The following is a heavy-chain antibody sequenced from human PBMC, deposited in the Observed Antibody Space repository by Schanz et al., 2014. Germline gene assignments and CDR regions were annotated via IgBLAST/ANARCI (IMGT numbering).Heavy chain of an antibody. V-gene: IGHV3-23*01. J-gene: IGHJ4*02. CDR3: AKDGRLPYYGTGSDFDY. D-gene: IGHD3-22*01. Sequence: EVQLLESGGGFVQPGGSLRLSCVASGVTFSSYAMSWVRQAPGKGLEWVSDISDSGDSTHYADSVKGRFTISRDNAKNSLFLQMNSLSAEDTAVYYCAKDGRLPYYGTGSDFDYWGQGTLVNDSS. CDR1: GVTFSSYA. CDR2: ISDSGDST.